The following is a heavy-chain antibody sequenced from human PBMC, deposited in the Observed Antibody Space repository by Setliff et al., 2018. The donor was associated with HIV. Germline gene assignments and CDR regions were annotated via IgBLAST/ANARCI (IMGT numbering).Heavy chain of an antibody. CDR1: GFSVSDDW. D-gene: IGHD2-15*01. V-gene: IGHV3-72*01. CDR2: TTNKADSYNT. Sequence: PGGSLRLSCAASGFSVSDDWMSWVRQAPGKGLEWVGRTTNKADSYNTNYAASVKGRFTIARDDSKKSLYLQMNSLKIEDTAVYYCVRGLGSEFDYWGQGTLVTVSS. CDR3: VRGLGSEFDY. J-gene: IGHJ4*02.